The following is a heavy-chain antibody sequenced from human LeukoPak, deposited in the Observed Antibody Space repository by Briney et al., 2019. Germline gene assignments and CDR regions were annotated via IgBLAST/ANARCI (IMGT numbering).Heavy chain of an antibody. J-gene: IGHJ3*02. CDR3: ARADWFGEWI. CDR1: GGSISSYY. V-gene: IGHV4-59*01. Sequence: PSETLSLTGTVSGGSISSYYWSWIRQPPGKGLEWIGYIYYSGSTNYNPSLKSRVTISVDTSKNQFSLKLSSVTAADTAVYYCARADWFGEWIWGQGTMVTVSS. D-gene: IGHD3-10*01. CDR2: IYYSGST.